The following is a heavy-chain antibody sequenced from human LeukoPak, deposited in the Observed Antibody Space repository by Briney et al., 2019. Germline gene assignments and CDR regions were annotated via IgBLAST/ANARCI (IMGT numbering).Heavy chain of an antibody. V-gene: IGHV1-46*01. CDR3: ARFRPPYYSSSWYGGVWFDP. CDR2: INPSGGST. D-gene: IGHD6-13*01. J-gene: IGHJ5*02. CDR1: GYTFTSYY. Sequence: ASVKVSCKASGYTFTSYYMHWVRQAPGQGLEWMGIINPSGGSTSYAQKFQGRVTMTRDMSTSTVYMELSSLRSEDTAVYYCARFRPPYYSSSWYGGVWFDPWGQGTLVTVSS.